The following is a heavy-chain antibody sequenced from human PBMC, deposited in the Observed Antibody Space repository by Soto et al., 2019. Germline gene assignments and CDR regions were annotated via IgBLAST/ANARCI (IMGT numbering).Heavy chain of an antibody. CDR2: ISSYNGNT. CDR3: KLGRGGPFDY. V-gene: IGHV1-18*01. D-gene: IGHD1-26*01. J-gene: IGHJ4*02. Sequence: GASVKVSCKASGYTFTTYGISWVRQAPGQGLEWMGWISSYNGNTKYAQNFQGRVTMTTDTSTSTAYMELRSLRSDDADVYYCKLGRGGPFDYWGQGTLVTVSS. CDR1: GYTFTTYG.